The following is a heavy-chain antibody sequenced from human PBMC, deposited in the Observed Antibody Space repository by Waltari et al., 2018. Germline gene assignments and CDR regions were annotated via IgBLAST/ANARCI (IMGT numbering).Heavy chain of an antibody. D-gene: IGHD1-26*01. Sequence: QVQLVQSGAEVKKPGSSVKVSCKASGGTFSSYAISWVRQAPGQGLEWMGGIIPIRGRANDAQKVQGRVTNTADESTSTAYMGLGSLRSEDTAVYYCAREGIVGATSALGYYYMDVWGKGTTVTVSS. CDR1: GGTFSSYA. J-gene: IGHJ6*03. CDR3: AREGIVGATSALGYYYMDV. CDR2: IIPIRGRA. V-gene: IGHV1-69*11.